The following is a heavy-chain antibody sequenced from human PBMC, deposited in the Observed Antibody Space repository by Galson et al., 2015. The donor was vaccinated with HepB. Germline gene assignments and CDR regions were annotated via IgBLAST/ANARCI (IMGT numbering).Heavy chain of an antibody. D-gene: IGHD4-17*01. J-gene: IGHJ5*02. Sequence: SVKVSCKASGGTFSSYAISWVRQAPGQGLEWMGRIIPILGIANYAQKFQGRVTITADKSTSTAYMELSSLRSEDTAVYYCARDEVLYGDEAPWGQGTLVTVSS. CDR2: IIPILGIA. V-gene: IGHV1-69*04. CDR3: ARDEVLYGDEAP. CDR1: GGTFSSYA.